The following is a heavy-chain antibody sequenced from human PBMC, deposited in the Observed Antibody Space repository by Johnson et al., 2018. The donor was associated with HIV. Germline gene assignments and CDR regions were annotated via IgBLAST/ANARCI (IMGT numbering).Heavy chain of an antibody. V-gene: IGHV3-13*01. CDR3: AKNNQVWGLLPVDAFDI. J-gene: IGHJ3*02. D-gene: IGHD1-26*01. CDR2: IGTAGDT. CDR1: GFTFSSYD. Sequence: VQVVESGGGLVQPGGSLRLSCAASGFTFSSYDMHWVRQATGKGLEWVSAIGTAGDTYYPGSVKGRFTISRENAKNSLYLQMNSLRAEDTAVYYCAKNNQVWGLLPVDAFDIWGQGTMVTVSS.